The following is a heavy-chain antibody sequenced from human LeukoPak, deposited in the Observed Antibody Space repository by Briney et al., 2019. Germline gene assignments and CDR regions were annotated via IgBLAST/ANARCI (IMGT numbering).Heavy chain of an antibody. CDR1: GGTFSSYA. J-gene: IGHJ5*02. D-gene: IGHD3-10*01. V-gene: IGHV1-69*01. Sequence: ASVKVSCKASGGTFSSYAISWVRQAPGQGLEWKGGIIPIFGTANYAQKFQGRVTITADESTNTAYMELSSLRSEDTAVYYCARRITMVRGVTTDNWFDPWGQGTLVTVSS. CDR3: ARRITMVRGVTTDNWFDP. CDR2: IIPIFGTA.